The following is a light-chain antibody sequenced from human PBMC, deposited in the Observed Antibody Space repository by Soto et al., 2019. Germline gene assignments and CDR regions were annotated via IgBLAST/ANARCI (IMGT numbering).Light chain of an antibody. CDR3: SSSTSSSVV. CDR1: SSDVGGYNY. V-gene: IGLV2-14*01. CDR2: DVS. J-gene: IGLJ2*01. Sequence: QSVLTQPASVSGSPGQSITISCTGTSSDVGGYNYVSWYQQHPGKAPKLMIYDVSNRPSGVSNRFSGSKSGNTASLTISGLQAEDVADYYCSSSTSSSVVFGGGTKLTVL.